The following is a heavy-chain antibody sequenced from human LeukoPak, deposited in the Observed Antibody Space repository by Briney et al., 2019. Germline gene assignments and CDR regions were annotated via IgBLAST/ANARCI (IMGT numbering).Heavy chain of an antibody. V-gene: IGHV3-23*01. D-gene: IGHD2-2*01. CDR3: AKDIVVVPAAYFDY. Sequence: GGSLRLSCAASGFTFSSYAMSWVRQAPGKGLEWVSAISGSGGSTYYADSVKGRFTISRDNPKNTLYLQMNGLRAEDTAVYYCAKDIVVVPAAYFDYWGQGTLVTVSS. CDR2: ISGSGGST. CDR1: GFTFSSYA. J-gene: IGHJ4*02.